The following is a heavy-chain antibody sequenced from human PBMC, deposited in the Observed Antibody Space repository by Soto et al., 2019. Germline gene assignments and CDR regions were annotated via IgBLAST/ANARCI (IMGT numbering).Heavy chain of an antibody. D-gene: IGHD3-22*01. CDR2: ISAYNGNT. Sequence: ASVKVSCKASGYTFTSYGISWVRQAPGQGLEWMGWISAYNGNTNYAQKLQGRVTMTTDTSTSTAYMELRSLRSDDTAVYYCAGVSGLSTMIVVVPGGDAFDIWGQGTMVTVSS. CDR3: AGVSGLSTMIVVVPGGDAFDI. J-gene: IGHJ3*02. CDR1: GYTFTSYG. V-gene: IGHV1-18*04.